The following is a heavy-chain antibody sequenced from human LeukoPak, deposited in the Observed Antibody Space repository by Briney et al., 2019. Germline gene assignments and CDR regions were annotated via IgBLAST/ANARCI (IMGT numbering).Heavy chain of an antibody. CDR1: VGSFSGYY. Sequence: SETLSLTCAVYVGSFSGYYWGWIRQPPGKGLEWIGEINHSGSTNYNPSLKSRVTISVDTTKNQFSLQLSSVTAADTAVYYCASVRARKSIAARPGSSMGYYMDVWGKGTTVTVSS. CDR2: INHSGST. CDR3: ASVRARKSIAARPGSSMGYYMDV. D-gene: IGHD6-6*01. J-gene: IGHJ6*03. V-gene: IGHV4-34*01.